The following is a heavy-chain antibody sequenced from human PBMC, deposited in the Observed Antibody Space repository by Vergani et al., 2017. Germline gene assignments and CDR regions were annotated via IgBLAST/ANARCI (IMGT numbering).Heavy chain of an antibody. J-gene: IGHJ4*02. D-gene: IGHD6-19*01. Sequence: EVQLVQSGAEVKKPGESLKLSCKGSGYSFTSYWIGWVRQRPGKGVELMGIIFPGDSDTRCSPSFQGQVNISADKSISTAYLQWSSLKASDTAMYDCARRVSGWYFDDWGQGTLVTVSS. CDR2: IFPGDSDT. CDR1: GYSFTSYW. V-gene: IGHV5-51*01. CDR3: ARRVSGWYFDD.